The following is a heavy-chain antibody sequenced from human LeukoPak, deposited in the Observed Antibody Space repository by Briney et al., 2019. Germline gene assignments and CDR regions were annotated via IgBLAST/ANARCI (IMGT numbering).Heavy chain of an antibody. Sequence: GGSLRLSCAASGFAFSSYGMHWVRQAPGKGLEWVAVISYDGSNKYYADSVKGRFTISRDNSKNTLYLQMNSLRAEDTAVYYCAKAALKLELRASYFDYWGQGTLVTVSS. CDR3: AKAALKLELRASYFDY. CDR1: GFAFSSYG. J-gene: IGHJ4*02. CDR2: ISYDGSNK. V-gene: IGHV3-30*18. D-gene: IGHD1-7*01.